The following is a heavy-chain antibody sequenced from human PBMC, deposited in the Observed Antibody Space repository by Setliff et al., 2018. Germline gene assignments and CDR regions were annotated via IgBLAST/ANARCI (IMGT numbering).Heavy chain of an antibody. CDR2: IYASATGST. V-gene: IGHV4-61*09. J-gene: IGHJ4*02. D-gene: IGHD1-26*01. CDR3: ASVGGKTTGDFDY. CDR1: GGSITSGTYY. Sequence: NPSETLSLTCTVSGGSITSGTYYWSWIRQPAGKGLEWIGHIYASATGSTYYNPSLKSRVTISVDTSKNQFSLKLSSVTAADTAVYYCASVGGKTTGDFDYWGQGTLVTVSS.